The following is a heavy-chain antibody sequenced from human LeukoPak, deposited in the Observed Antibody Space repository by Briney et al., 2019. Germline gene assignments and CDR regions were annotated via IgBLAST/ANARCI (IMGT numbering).Heavy chain of an antibody. CDR1: GFTFSSYA. J-gene: IGHJ4*02. CDR3: AKGSYYDSSGSFYFDY. CDR2: ISGSGDNT. V-gene: IGHV3-23*01. D-gene: IGHD3-22*01. Sequence: GGSLRLSCAASGFTFSSYAMSWVRQAPGKGLEWVSGISGSGDNTYYADSVKGRFTISRDNSKNTLYVQVNSLGTEDTAAYYCAKGSYYDSSGSFYFDYWGQGTLVTVSP.